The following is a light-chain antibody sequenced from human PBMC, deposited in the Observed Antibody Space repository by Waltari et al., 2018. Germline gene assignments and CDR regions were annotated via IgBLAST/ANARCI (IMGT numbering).Light chain of an antibody. V-gene: IGKV3-20*01. CDR3: QQFGTSPPT. CDR2: RAS. CDR1: QSIRSNF. Sequence: EVVLTQSPDTLSLSPGERATLSCRASQSIRSNFLAWYQQKPGQAPRLLIHRASSRATGIPDRFSGSGSGADFSLTISWLEPEDFAVYYCQQFGTSPPTFGPGTRVD. J-gene: IGKJ3*01.